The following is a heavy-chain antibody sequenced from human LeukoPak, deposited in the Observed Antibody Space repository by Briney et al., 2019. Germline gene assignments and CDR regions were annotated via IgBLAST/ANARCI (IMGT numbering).Heavy chain of an antibody. J-gene: IGHJ4*02. CDR3: ARGHSSSWDFDY. CDR1: GGFISSSSYY. V-gene: IGHV4-39*07. D-gene: IGHD6-13*01. Sequence: SETLSLTCTVSGGFISSSSYYWGWIRQPPGKGLEWIGSIYYSGSTYYNPSLKSRVTISVDTSKNQLSLKLSSVTAADTAVYYCARGHSSSWDFDYWGQGTLVTVSS. CDR2: IYYSGST.